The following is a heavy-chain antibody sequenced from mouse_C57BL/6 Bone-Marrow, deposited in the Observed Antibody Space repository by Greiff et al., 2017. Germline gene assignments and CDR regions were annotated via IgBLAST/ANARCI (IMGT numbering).Heavy chain of an antibody. CDR1: GYTFTNYW. J-gene: IGHJ4*01. Sequence: QVQLQQSGAELVRPGTSVKMSCKASGYTFTNYWIGWAKQRPGHGLEWIGDIYPGGGYTNYNEKFKGKATLTADKSSSTAYMQVSSLTSEDSAIYYCARSLYYDFSYAMDYWGQGTSVTVSS. CDR3: ARSLYYDFSYAMDY. V-gene: IGHV1-63*01. D-gene: IGHD2-4*01. CDR2: IYPGGGYT.